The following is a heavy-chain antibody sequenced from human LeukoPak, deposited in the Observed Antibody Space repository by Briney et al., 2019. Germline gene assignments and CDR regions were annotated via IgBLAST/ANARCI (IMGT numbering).Heavy chain of an antibody. CDR1: GFTFDDYG. Sequence: PGGSLRLSCAASGFTFDDYGMSWVRQAPGKGLEWVSGINWNGGSTGYADSVKGRFTISRDNAKNSLYLQMNSLRAEDTALYYCARDVVPYYYYYMDVWGKGTTVTVSS. CDR2: INWNGGST. V-gene: IGHV3-20*04. D-gene: IGHD2-21*01. J-gene: IGHJ6*03. CDR3: ARDVVPYYYYYMDV.